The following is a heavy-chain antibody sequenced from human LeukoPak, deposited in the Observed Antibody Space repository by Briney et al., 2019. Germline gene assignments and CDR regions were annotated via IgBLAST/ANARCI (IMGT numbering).Heavy chain of an antibody. CDR2: ISGSGGGT. CDR1: GFTFSSYA. CDR3: AKDDGGYELDCYFDY. J-gene: IGHJ4*02. D-gene: IGHD5-12*01. V-gene: IGHV3-23*01. Sequence: PGGSLRLSCAASGFTFSSYAMSWVRQAPGKGLEWVSAISGSGGGTYYADSVKGRFTMSRDKSKSTLYLQMNSLRAEDTAVYYCAKDDGGYELDCYFDYWGQGTLVTVS.